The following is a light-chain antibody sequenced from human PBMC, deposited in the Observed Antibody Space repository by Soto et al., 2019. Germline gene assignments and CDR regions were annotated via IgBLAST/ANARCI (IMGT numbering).Light chain of an antibody. V-gene: IGKV1-5*01. CDR3: QQCDSYSSGP. J-gene: IGKJ1*01. Sequence: DIQMTQSPSTLSGSVGDRVTITCRASQTISSWLAWYQQKPGKAPKVLIFDASSLKTGVPSRFSGSGSGTEFTLTISNLQPDDFATYYCQQCDSYSSGPFGQGTKVDIK. CDR2: DAS. CDR1: QTISSW.